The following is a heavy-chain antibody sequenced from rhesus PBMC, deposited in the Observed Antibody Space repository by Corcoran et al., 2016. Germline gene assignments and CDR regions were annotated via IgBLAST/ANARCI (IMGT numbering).Heavy chain of an antibody. D-gene: IGHD6-25*01. Sequence: EVQLVETGGGLVQPGGSLRLSCAASGFTFSSYGMSWVRQVPGKGLEGVSGIIYTGGSTYYADSVKGRFTISRDNSKNTLSLQMNSLRAEDTAVYYCAKDRIAAAGTFDYWGQGVLVTVSS. CDR1: GFTFSSYG. CDR2: IIYTGGST. V-gene: IGHV3S5*01. CDR3: AKDRIAAAGTFDY. J-gene: IGHJ4*01.